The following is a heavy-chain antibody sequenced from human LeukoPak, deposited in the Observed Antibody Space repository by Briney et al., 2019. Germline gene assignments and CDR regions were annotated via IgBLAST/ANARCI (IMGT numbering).Heavy chain of an antibody. D-gene: IGHD5-12*01. V-gene: IGHV4-34*01. CDR1: GGSFSGYY. Sequence: SETLSLTCAVYGGSFSGYYWSWIRQPPGKGLEWIGEINHSGSTNYNPSLKSRVTISVDTSKNQFSLKLSSVTAADTAVYYCARGPDVDIVATIRTLDYWGQGTLATVSS. J-gene: IGHJ4*02. CDR3: ARGPDVDIVATIRTLDY. CDR2: INHSGST.